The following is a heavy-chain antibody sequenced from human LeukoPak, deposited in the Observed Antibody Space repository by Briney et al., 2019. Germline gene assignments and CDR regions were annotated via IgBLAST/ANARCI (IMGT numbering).Heavy chain of an antibody. CDR1: HDSFISYY. D-gene: IGHD1-1*01. CDR2: IYSSGNT. Sequence: SETLSLTCTVSHDSFISYYWNWIRQPPGKGLEWIGYIYSSGNTDYNPSLKSRVTISVDTSKNQFSLKLSSVTAADTAVYYCVRDRELAYWGQGILVTVSS. CDR3: VRDRELAY. J-gene: IGHJ4*02. V-gene: IGHV4-59*01.